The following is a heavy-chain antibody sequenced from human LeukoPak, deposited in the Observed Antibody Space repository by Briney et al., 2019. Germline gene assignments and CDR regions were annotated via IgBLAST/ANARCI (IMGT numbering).Heavy chain of an antibody. D-gene: IGHD3-3*01. Sequence: GASVKVSCKASGYTFTDYFTNWVRQAPGQGLEWMGWINPKSGGTVYAQKFQGRVTMTRDTSSSTAYMELSRLRFDDTVVYYCARGPRITIFGVVMANDAFDIWGQGTMVTVSS. J-gene: IGHJ3*02. CDR3: ARGPRITIFGVVMANDAFDI. V-gene: IGHV1-2*02. CDR2: INPKSGGT. CDR1: GYTFTDYF.